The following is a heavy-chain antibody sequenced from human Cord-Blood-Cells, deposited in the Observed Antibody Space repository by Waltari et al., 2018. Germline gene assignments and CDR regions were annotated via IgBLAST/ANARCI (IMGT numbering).Heavy chain of an antibody. D-gene: IGHD3-3*01. Sequence: EVQLGQSGAEVKKPGESLKISCKGSGYSFTSYWIGWVRQMPGKGLGWMGIIYPGDTDTRYSPSFQGQVTISADKSISTAYLQWSSLKASDTAMYYCARRSYDDFWSGYRGAFDIWGQGTMVTVSS. CDR2: IYPGDTDT. J-gene: IGHJ3*02. V-gene: IGHV5-51*03. CDR1: GYSFTSYW. CDR3: ARRSYDDFWSGYRGAFDI.